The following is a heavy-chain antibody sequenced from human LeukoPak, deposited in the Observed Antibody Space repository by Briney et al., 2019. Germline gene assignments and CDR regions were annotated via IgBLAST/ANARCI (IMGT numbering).Heavy chain of an antibody. D-gene: IGHD3-3*01. CDR1: GFSFHNFV. Sequence: GGSLRLSCAASGFSFHNFVMSWVRQAPGKGLEFVSALTFSGSSTYNSDSVKGRFTISRDNSKNTLYLQMNSLRAEDAAVYYCARLGPFWSGPWDFDYWGLGTLVTVS. CDR3: ARLGPFWSGPWDFDY. J-gene: IGHJ4*02. CDR2: LTFSGSST. V-gene: IGHV3-23*01.